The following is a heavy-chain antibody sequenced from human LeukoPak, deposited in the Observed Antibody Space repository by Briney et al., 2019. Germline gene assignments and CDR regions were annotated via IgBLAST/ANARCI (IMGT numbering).Heavy chain of an antibody. CDR3: VKEIFRNGFHGLDV. Sequence: GGSLRFSCIGSGFAFDNFAFSWVRQAPGRGLAWVAGIDDKNSRTYYADSVRGRFTISRDNSRNILYLQMNSLRAEDTAVYYCVKEIFRNGFHGLDVWGQGTTVTVSS. CDR1: GFAFDNFA. V-gene: IGHV3-23*01. J-gene: IGHJ6*02. CDR2: IDDKNSRT. D-gene: IGHD5-24*01.